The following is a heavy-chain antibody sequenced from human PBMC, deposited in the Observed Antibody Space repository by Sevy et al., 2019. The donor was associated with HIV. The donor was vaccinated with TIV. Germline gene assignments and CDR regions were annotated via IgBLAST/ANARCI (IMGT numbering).Heavy chain of an antibody. Sequence: GGPLRLSCAASGFTFSSYTMNWVRQAPGKGLEWVSSISSSGHYIYYADSVKGRFTISRDNAKNSLYLHMNSLRAEDRAVYYCARDGGGYFDYWGQGTLVTVSS. CDR2: ISSSGHYI. J-gene: IGHJ4*02. D-gene: IGHD3-16*01. CDR1: GFTFSSYT. V-gene: IGHV3-21*01. CDR3: ARDGGGYFDY.